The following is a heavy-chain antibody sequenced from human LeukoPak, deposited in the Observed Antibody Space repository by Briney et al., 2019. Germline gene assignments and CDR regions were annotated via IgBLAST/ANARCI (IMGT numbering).Heavy chain of an antibody. CDR1: GYTFTSYA. D-gene: IGHD3-10*01. Sequence: ASVKVSCKASGYTFTSYAMHWVRQAPGQRLEWMGWINAGNGNTKYSQKFQGRVTITRDTSASTAYMELSSLRSEDTAVYYCARERGEVLLWFGELLPDAFDIWGQGTMVTVSS. CDR3: ARERGEVLLWFGELLPDAFDI. CDR2: INAGNGNT. J-gene: IGHJ3*02. V-gene: IGHV1-3*01.